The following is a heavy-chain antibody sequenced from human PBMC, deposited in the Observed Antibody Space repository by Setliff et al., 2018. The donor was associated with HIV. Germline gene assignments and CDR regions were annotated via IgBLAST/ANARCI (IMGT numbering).Heavy chain of an antibody. D-gene: IGHD1-26*01. Sequence: SETLSLTCAVYGGSFSGYYWSWIRQPPGRGLEWIGEINHSGSTNYNPSLKSRVSISVDTSKNQFSLKLSSVTAADTAVYYCARDSGQSFPTAFDIWGQGTMVTVSS. CDR3: ARDSGQSFPTAFDI. CDR1: GGSFSGYY. J-gene: IGHJ3*02. CDR2: INHSGST. V-gene: IGHV4-34*01.